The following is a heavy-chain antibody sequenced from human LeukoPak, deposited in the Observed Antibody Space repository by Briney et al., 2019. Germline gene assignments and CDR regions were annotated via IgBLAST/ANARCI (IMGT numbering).Heavy chain of an antibody. D-gene: IGHD5-24*01. CDR1: GSTFSSYS. V-gene: IGHV3-21*01. CDR2: ISSSSSYI. J-gene: IGHJ4*02. Sequence: NPGGSLRLSCAASGSTFSSYSMNWVRQAPGKGLEWVSSISSSSSYIYYADSVKGRFTISRDNAKNSLYLQMNSLRAEDTAVYYCARLRDGYNSGWGQGTLVTVSS. CDR3: ARLRDGYNSG.